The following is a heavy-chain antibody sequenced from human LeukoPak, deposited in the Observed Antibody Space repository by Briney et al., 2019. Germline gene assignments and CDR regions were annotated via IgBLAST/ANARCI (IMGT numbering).Heavy chain of an antibody. V-gene: IGHV3-30*02. Sequence: GGSLRLSCAASGFTFSSYGMHWVRQAPGKGLEWVAFIRYDGSNKYYADSVKGRFTISRDNSKNTLYLQMNSLRAEDTAVYYCARDFGSSWYWFDPWGQGTLVTVSS. D-gene: IGHD6-13*01. CDR1: GFTFSSYG. CDR2: IRYDGSNK. CDR3: ARDFGSSWYWFDP. J-gene: IGHJ5*02.